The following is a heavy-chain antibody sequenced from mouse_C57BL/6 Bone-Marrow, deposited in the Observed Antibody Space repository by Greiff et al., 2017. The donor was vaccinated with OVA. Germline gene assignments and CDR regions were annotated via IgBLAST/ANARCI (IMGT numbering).Heavy chain of an antibody. CDR2: ISDGGSYT. D-gene: IGHD4-1*01. CDR3: ARAWAHFDY. CDR1: GFTFSSYA. Sequence: VQLKESGGGLVKPGGSLKLSCAASGFTFSSYAMSWVRQTPEKRLEWVATISDGGSYTYYPDNVKGRFTISRDNAKNNLYLQMSHLKSEDTAMYYCARAWAHFDYWGQGTTLTVSS. J-gene: IGHJ2*01. V-gene: IGHV5-4*01.